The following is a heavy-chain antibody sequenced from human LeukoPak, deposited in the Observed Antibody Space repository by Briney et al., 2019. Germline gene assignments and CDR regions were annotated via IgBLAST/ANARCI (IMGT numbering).Heavy chain of an antibody. D-gene: IGHD6-13*01. CDR2: IKQDGSEK. V-gene: IGHV3-7*05. CDR3: ARDVGLAAGGMMDALDI. J-gene: IGHJ3*02. CDR1: GFTFRSYW. Sequence: GGSLRPSCAASGFTFRSYWMNWVRQAPGKGLEWVANIKQDGSEKYYVDSVKGRFTISRDNAKNSMYLQMNSLRAEDTAVYYCARDVGLAAGGMMDALDIWGQGTMVTVSS.